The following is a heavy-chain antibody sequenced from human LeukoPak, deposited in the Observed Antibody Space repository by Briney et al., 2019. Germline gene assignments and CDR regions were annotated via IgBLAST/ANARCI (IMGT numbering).Heavy chain of an antibody. CDR2: ISSSSRHI. CDR3: VRDFSTVTTAYLHH. Sequence: PGGSLRLSCAASGFTFSLYAMHWVRQAPGKGLEWVSSISSSSRHIYYADSVKGRFTIFRDDAKNSLFLQMDSLRVEDTAMYYCVRDFSTVTTAYLHHWGQGTLLTVSS. V-gene: IGHV3-21*04. J-gene: IGHJ1*01. D-gene: IGHD4-17*01. CDR1: GFTFSLYA.